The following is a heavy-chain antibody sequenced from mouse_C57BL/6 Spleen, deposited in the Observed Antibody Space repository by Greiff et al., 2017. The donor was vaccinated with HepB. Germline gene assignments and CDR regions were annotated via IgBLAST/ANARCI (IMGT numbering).Heavy chain of an antibody. CDR1: GYTFTDYN. CDR2: INPNNGGT. Sequence: VQLQQSGPELVKPGASVKIPCKASGYTFTDYNMDWVKQSHGKRLEWIGDINPNNGGTIYNQKFKGKATLTVDKSSSTAYMELRSLTSEDTAVYYCARGGDYGSSYGYFDVWGTGTTVTVSS. D-gene: IGHD1-1*01. V-gene: IGHV1-18*01. J-gene: IGHJ1*03. CDR3: ARGGDYGSSYGYFDV.